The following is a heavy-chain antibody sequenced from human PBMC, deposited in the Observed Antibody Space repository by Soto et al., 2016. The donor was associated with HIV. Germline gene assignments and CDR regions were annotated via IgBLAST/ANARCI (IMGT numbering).Heavy chain of an antibody. CDR2: ISYDGSNK. Sequence: VQLVESGGGVVQPGRSLRLSCAASGFTFSNFAMHWVRQAPGKGLEWVAIISYDGSNKYYADSVKGRFTISRDNSKNTLYFQMNSLRGEDTAVYYCAKGGWGAGNYYYGMDVWGQGTTVTV. J-gene: IGHJ6*02. CDR1: GFTFSNFA. CDR3: AKGGWGAGNYYYGMDV. D-gene: IGHD1-26*01. V-gene: IGHV3-30*04.